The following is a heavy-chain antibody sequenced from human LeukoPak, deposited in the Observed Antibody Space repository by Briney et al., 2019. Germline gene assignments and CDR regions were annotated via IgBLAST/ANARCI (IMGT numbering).Heavy chain of an antibody. CDR1: GYTFTSYG. CDR3: AREYIRERYYDFWSGYSPDYMDV. D-gene: IGHD3-3*01. Sequence: ASVKVSCKASGYTFTSYGISWVRQAPGQRLEWMGWISAYNGNTNYAQKLQGRVTMTTDTSTSTAYMELRSLRSDDTAVYYCAREYIRERYYDFWSGYSPDYMDVWGKGTTVTVSS. CDR2: ISAYNGNT. V-gene: IGHV1-18*01. J-gene: IGHJ6*03.